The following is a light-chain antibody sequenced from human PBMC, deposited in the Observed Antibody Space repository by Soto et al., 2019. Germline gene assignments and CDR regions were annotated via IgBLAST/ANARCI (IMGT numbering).Light chain of an antibody. J-gene: IGKJ4*01. CDR3: QQYNTYSSLT. Sequence: DIQMTQSPSSLSAAVGDRVTITCRASQSISTWLAWYQQRLGEAPRLLIYDASSLESGVPSRFSGSGYGTDFTLTISSLQPDDFATYYCQQYNTYSSLTFGGGTKVDI. CDR2: DAS. CDR1: QSISTW. V-gene: IGKV1-5*01.